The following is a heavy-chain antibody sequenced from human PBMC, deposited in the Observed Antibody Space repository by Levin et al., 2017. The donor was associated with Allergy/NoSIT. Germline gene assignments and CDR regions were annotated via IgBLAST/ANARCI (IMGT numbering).Heavy chain of an antibody. CDR1: GGSFSGYY. D-gene: IGHD5-12*01. CDR2: INHSGST. Sequence: SETLSLTCAVYGGSFSGYYWSWIRQPPGKGLEWIGEINHSGSTNYNPSLKSRVTISVDTSKNQFSLKLSSVTAADTAVYYCARSLRWLPTGNYDYGMDVWGQGTTVTVSS. CDR3: ARSLRWLPTGNYDYGMDV. J-gene: IGHJ6*02. V-gene: IGHV4-34*01.